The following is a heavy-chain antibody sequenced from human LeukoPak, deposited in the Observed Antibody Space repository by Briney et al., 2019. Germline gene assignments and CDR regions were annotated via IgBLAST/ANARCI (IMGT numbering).Heavy chain of an antibody. CDR3: ARDLVYYDSSGSFDY. CDR2: ISYDGSNK. CDR1: GFTFRSYN. J-gene: IGHJ4*02. Sequence: PGGSLRLSCAASGFTFRSYNTNWVRQAPGKGLEWVAVISYDGSNKYYADSVKGRFTISRDNSKNTLYLQMNSLRAEDTAVYYCARDLVYYDSSGSFDYWGQGTLVTVSS. V-gene: IGHV3-30-3*01. D-gene: IGHD3-22*01.